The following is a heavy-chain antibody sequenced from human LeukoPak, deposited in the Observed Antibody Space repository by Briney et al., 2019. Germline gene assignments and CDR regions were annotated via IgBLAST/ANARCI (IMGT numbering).Heavy chain of an antibody. D-gene: IGHD6-13*01. CDR1: GYSISSGYY. J-gene: IGHJ5*02. CDR3: AVLYSSSSNWFDP. CDR2: IYHSGST. V-gene: IGHV4-38-2*01. Sequence: SETLSLTCAVSGYSISSGYYWGWIRQPPGKGLEWIGSIYHSGSTYYNPSLKSRVTISVDTSKNQFSLKLSSVTAADTAVYYCAVLYSSSSNWFDPWGQGTLVTVSS.